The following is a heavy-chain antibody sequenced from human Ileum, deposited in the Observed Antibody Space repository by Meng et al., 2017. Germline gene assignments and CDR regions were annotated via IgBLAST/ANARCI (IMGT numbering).Heavy chain of an antibody. D-gene: IGHD2-15*01. Sequence: SETLSLTCTVSGGSISSSSYYWGWIRQPPGKGLEWIGSIYYSGSTYYNPSLKGRVTISVDTSKNQFSLKLSSVTAADTAVYYCARDCSGGSCYFAFDIWGQGTMVTVSS. J-gene: IGHJ3*02. V-gene: IGHV4-39*07. CDR3: ARDCSGGSCYFAFDI. CDR2: IYYSGST. CDR1: GGSISSSSYY.